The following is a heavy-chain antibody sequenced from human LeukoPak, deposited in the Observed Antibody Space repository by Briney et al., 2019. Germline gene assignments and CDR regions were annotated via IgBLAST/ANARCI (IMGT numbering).Heavy chain of an antibody. CDR2: IKPSGRGT. Sequence: ASVKVSCKPSGYTFTNYYVHWVRQAPGQGLEWMGVIKPSGRGTTYAQKFQGRVTMTRDTPTSTVYMELSSLRSEDTAVYYCARQYSSGYFFLDYWGQGTLVAVSS. CDR3: ARQYSSGYFFLDY. D-gene: IGHD6-25*01. V-gene: IGHV1-46*01. J-gene: IGHJ4*02. CDR1: GYTFTNYY.